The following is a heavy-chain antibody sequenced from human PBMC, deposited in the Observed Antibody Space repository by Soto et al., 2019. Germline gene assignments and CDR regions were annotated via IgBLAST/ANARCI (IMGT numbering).Heavy chain of an antibody. V-gene: IGHV4-31*03. CDR1: GGSISSGGYY. Sequence: QVQLQESGPGLVKPSQTLSLTCTVSGGSISSGGYYWSWIRQHPGKGLEWIGYIFYSGNTYYTPSIKMRVPXSXDXXKTQFSLKLRSVTAADTAVYYCARAKYYYDSSGYSDRVLDYWGQGTLVTVSS. D-gene: IGHD3-22*01. CDR2: IFYSGNT. J-gene: IGHJ4*02. CDR3: ARAKYYYDSSGYSDRVLDY.